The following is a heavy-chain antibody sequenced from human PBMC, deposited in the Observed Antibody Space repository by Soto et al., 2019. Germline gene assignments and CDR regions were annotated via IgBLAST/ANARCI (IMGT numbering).Heavy chain of an antibody. D-gene: IGHD3-10*01. CDR1: GYTFTSYD. CDR3: AREGQSGSSSFDY. Sequence: ASVKDSCKASGYTFTSYDINWVRQATGQGLEWMGWMNPNSGNTGYAQKFQGRVTITADKSTSTAYMELSSLRSEDTAVYYCAREGQSGSSSFDYWGQGTLVTVSS. CDR2: MNPNSGNT. J-gene: IGHJ4*02. V-gene: IGHV1-8*01.